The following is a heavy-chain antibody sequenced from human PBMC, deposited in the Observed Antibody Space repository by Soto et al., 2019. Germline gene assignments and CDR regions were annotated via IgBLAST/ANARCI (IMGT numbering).Heavy chain of an antibody. V-gene: IGHV3-73*01. CDR1: GFTFSGSA. CDR3: TGSSKGWFDP. CDR2: IRSKANSYAT. J-gene: IGHJ5*02. Sequence: EVQLVESGGGLVQPGGSLKLSCAASGFTFSGSAMHWVRQASGKGLEWVGRIRSKANSYATAYAASVKGRFTISRDDSKNTAYLQMNSLKTEDTAVYYCTGSSKGWFDPWGQGTLVTVSS. D-gene: IGHD6-6*01.